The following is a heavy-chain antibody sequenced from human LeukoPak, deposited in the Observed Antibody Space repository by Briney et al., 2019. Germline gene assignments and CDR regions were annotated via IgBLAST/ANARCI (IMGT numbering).Heavy chain of an antibody. D-gene: IGHD6-19*01. CDR1: GYSFTSYC. J-gene: IGHJ4*02. CDR3: ARLVEQWLVRGYFDY. CDR2: IYPGDSDT. Sequence: GESLKISCKGSGYSFTSYCIGWVRQMPGKGLEWMGIIYPGDSDTRYSPSFQGQVTISADKSISTAYLQWSSLKASDTAMYYCARLVEQWLVRGYFDYWGQGTLVTVSS. V-gene: IGHV5-51*01.